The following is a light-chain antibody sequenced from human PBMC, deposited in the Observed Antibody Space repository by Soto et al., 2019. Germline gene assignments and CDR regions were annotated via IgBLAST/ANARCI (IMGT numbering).Light chain of an antibody. J-gene: IGKJ5*01. Sequence: EIELAQSAATLSLSPRESAPLSCRASQTVSITYLTWYQQKPGQAPRLLVYGASKRAAGIPDRFRGSGSGSEFSLTISGLEPEDFAVYFCQHFGSSPPVIFGQGTRLEI. V-gene: IGKV3-20*01. CDR2: GAS. CDR1: QTVSITY. CDR3: QHFGSSPPVI.